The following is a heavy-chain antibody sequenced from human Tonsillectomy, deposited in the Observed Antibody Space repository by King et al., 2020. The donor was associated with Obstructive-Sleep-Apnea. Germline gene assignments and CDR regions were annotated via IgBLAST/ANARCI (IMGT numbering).Heavy chain of an antibody. J-gene: IGHJ4*02. V-gene: IGHV3-30*02. CDR1: GFTFSTYG. CDR2: IRYDGSNM. Sequence: VQLVESGGGVVQPGTSLRLSCTASGFTFSTYGMHWVRQAPGKGREGVAFIRYDGSNMFYADSVKGRFTVSRDNSKNTLYLQRNSLRAEDTALYYCAKPTSNYDFWSGFDYWGQGTLVTVFS. D-gene: IGHD3-3*01. CDR3: AKPTSNYDFWSGFDY.